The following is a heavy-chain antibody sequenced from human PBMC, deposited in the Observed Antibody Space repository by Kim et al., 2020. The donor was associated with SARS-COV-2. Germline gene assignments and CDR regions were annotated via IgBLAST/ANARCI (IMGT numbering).Heavy chain of an antibody. J-gene: IGHJ4*02. CDR2: ISYDGSNT. CDR3: ARDRIGGTSGMSGD. V-gene: IGHV3-30-3*01. D-gene: IGHD1-7*01. Sequence: GGSLRLSCAASGFIISSYAMHWVRQAPGKGLEWVALISYDGSNTYYADSVKGRFTISRDNSKNTLYLQMNSLRVEDTALYYCARDRIGGTSGMSGDWGQGTLVTVSS. CDR1: GFIISSYA.